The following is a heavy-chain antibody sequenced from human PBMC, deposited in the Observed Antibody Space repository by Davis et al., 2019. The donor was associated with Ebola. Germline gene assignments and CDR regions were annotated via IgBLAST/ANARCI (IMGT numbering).Heavy chain of an antibody. D-gene: IGHD5-18*01. CDR1: GFTFSSYA. Sequence: PGGSLRLSCAASGFTFSSYAMHWVRQAPGKGLEWVAVISYDGSNKYYADSVKGRFTISRDNSKNTLYLQMNSLRAEDTAVYYCAREDTAMVFPHPFYGMDVWGQGTTVTVSS. CDR2: ISYDGSNK. J-gene: IGHJ6*02. CDR3: AREDTAMVFPHPFYGMDV. V-gene: IGHV3-30-3*01.